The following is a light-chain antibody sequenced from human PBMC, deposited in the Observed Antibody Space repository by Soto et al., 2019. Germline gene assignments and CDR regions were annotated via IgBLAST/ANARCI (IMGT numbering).Light chain of an antibody. CDR1: SNDVGGYDH. CDR3: SSYAGSSNV. Sequence: QSVLTQPASVSGSPGQSITISCTGTSNDVGGYDHVSWYQQHPGKAPKLMIYEVNKRPSGVPDRFSGSKSGNTASLTVSGLQAEDEADYYCSSYAGSSNVFGTGTKLTVL. J-gene: IGLJ1*01. CDR2: EVN. V-gene: IGLV2-8*01.